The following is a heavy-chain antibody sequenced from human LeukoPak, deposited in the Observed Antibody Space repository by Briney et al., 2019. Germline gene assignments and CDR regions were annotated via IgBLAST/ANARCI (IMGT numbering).Heavy chain of an antibody. J-gene: IGHJ4*02. CDR3: ARDPAGSYLPGADY. V-gene: IGHV4-31*03. CDR1: GGSVSSANYY. CDR2: IYYSGST. Sequence: SETLSLTCTVSGGSVSSANYYWSWIRQHPGKGLEWIGYIYYSGSTYYNPSLKSRVTISVDTSKNQFSLKLSSVTAADTAVYYCARDPAGSYLPGADYWGQGTLVTVSS. D-gene: IGHD1-26*01.